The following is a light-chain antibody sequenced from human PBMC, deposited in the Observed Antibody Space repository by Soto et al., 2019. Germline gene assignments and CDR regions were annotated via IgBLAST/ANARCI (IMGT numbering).Light chain of an antibody. CDR2: AAS. J-gene: IGKJ5*01. CDR1: QSVDSR. Sequence: DIQMTQSPSTLSGSVGDRVTITCRASQSVDSRMAWYQQKPGKAPKLLFYAASTLQSGVPSRFSGSGSVTHFTFTISSLQTEDIGTYYCQQYDILPITFGRGTRLEIK. CDR3: QQYDILPIT. V-gene: IGKV1-5*01.